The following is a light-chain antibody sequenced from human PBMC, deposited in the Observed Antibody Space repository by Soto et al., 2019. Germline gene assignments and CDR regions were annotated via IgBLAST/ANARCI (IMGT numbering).Light chain of an antibody. Sequence: QSALTQPASVSGSPGQSITISCTGTSNDVGGYKYVSWYQQHPGMAPKLMIYEVTNRLSGVSNRFSGSKSGNTASLTISGLQADDEATYYCTSSTSSRTWVFGGGTKLTVL. CDR3: TSSTSSRTWV. CDR2: EVT. V-gene: IGLV2-14*01. CDR1: SNDVGGYKY. J-gene: IGLJ3*02.